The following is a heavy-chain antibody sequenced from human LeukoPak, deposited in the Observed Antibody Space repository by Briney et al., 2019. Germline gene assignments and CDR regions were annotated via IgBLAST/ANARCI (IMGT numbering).Heavy chain of an antibody. CDR2: INPNSGGT. CDR3: AREWIRPTGHAFDI. CDR1: GYTFTGYY. Sequence: GASVKVSCKASGYTFTGYYMHWVRQAPGQGLEWMGRINPNSGGTNYAQKFQGRVTMTRDTSISTAYMELSRLRSDDTAVYYCAREWIRPTGHAFDIWGQGTMVTVSS. V-gene: IGHV1-2*06. D-gene: IGHD5-18*01. J-gene: IGHJ3*02.